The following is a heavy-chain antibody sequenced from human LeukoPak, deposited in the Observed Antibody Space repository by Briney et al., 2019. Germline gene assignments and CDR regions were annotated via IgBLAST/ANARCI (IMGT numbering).Heavy chain of an antibody. CDR1: GGTFSSYA. CDR2: IIPIFGTA. Sequence: APVKVSCKASGGTFSSYAISWVRQAPGQGLEWMGGIIPIFGTANYAQKFQGRVTITTDESTSTAYMELSSLRSEDTAVYYCARDPLESSANAQWEFCDPWGQGTLVTVPS. CDR3: ARDPLESSANAQWEFCDP. J-gene: IGHJ5*02. V-gene: IGHV1-69*05. D-gene: IGHD1-26*01.